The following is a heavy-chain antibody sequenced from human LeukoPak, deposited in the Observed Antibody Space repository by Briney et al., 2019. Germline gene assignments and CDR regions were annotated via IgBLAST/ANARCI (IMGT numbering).Heavy chain of an antibody. CDR3: ARGLRQLVRSWHY. D-gene: IGHD6-6*01. Sequence: KPSETLSLTCTVSGYSISSGYYWGWIRQPPGKGLEWIGSIYHSGSTYYNPSLKSRVTISVDTSKNQFSLKLSSVTAADTAVYYCARGLRQLVRSWHYWGQGTLVTVSS. CDR1: GYSISSGYY. J-gene: IGHJ4*02. V-gene: IGHV4-38-2*02. CDR2: IYHSGST.